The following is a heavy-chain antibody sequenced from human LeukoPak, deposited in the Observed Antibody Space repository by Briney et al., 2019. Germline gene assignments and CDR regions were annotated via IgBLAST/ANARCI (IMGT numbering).Heavy chain of an antibody. V-gene: IGHV3-21*01. D-gene: IGHD5-18*01. CDR1: GFTFSTYS. Sequence: GGSLRLSCAASGFTFSTYSVNWVRQAPGKGLEWVSSISSSSYIYYADSVKGRFTISRDNAKNSLYLQMNSLRAEDTAVYYCARDRGYSYGPFDYWGQGTLVTVSS. CDR3: ARDRGYSYGPFDY. CDR2: ISSSSYI. J-gene: IGHJ4*02.